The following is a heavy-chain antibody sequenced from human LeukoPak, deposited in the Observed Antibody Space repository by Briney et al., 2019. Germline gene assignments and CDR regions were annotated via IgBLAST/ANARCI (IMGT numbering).Heavy chain of an antibody. Sequence: SETLSLTCTVSGGSISSSSYYWRWIRQPPGTGLEWIASIDYSGNTYYNPSLKSRVTMFVDTSKNQFSLRLRSVTAADTAVYYCARNPVAGFVFWGQGALVTVSS. CDR3: ARNPVAGFVF. CDR1: GGSISSSSYY. J-gene: IGHJ4*02. V-gene: IGHV4-39*01. D-gene: IGHD6-19*01. CDR2: IDYSGNT.